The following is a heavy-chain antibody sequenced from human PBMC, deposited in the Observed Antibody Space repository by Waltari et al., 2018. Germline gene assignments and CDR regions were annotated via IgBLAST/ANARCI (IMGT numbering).Heavy chain of an antibody. CDR3: ARKVDSSGYFE. D-gene: IGHD3-22*01. J-gene: IGHJ4*02. Sequence: QVQLQESGPGLVKPSDTLSLTCAVSGYSLSSNNWWVWIRQPPGKGLEWIGYIYYTGSTSYNPSLQRRVTMSLDTSKNQFSLMLSSVTAVDTALYYCARKVDSSGYFEWGQGILVTVSS. CDR2: IYYTGST. CDR1: GYSLSSNNW. V-gene: IGHV4-28*01.